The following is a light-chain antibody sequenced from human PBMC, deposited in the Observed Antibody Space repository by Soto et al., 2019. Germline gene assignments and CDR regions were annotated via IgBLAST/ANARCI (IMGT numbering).Light chain of an antibody. V-gene: IGLV2-14*03. CDR1: RSDIGAYIH. Sequence: QSALTQPASVSGSPGQSIAVSCSGTRSDIGAYIHVSGYQQHPGKAPKHMIYDVSNRPSGVSDRLSGSKSGNTASLTISGLQAEDEADYYCTSYTTGGTYVFVAGTKLTVL. CDR2: DVS. J-gene: IGLJ1*01. CDR3: TSYTTGGTYV.